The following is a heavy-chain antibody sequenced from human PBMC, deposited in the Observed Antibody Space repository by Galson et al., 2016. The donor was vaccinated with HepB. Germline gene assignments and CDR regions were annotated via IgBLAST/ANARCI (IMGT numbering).Heavy chain of an antibody. CDR2: IYYTGIT. CDR3: ARVQQPTTLLWLNYFDY. V-gene: IGHV4-39*07. Sequence: ETLSLTCTVSGGSISSSSHYWGWIRQPPGKGLECSGNIYYTGITYYTPSLKNRVTISVDTSENQFYLKLNSVIAEDTAMYYCARVQQPTTLLWLNYFDYWGQGTLVAVSS. CDR1: GGSISSSSHY. J-gene: IGHJ4*02. D-gene: IGHD5-18*01.